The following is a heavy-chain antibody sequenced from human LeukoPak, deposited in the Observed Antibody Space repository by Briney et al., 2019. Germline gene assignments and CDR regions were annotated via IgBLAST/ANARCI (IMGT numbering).Heavy chain of an antibody. Sequence: GGSLRLSCAASAFILSEHAMNWVRQAPGKGLEWVSSLSGSGISTYYPDSVKDRFSIYRQNSKHEHFLRINGLRDEETAVYDCAKDEFGDSKHSDY. CDR1: AFILSEHA. CDR3: AKDEFGDSKHSDY. J-gene: IGHJ4*01. D-gene: IGHD3-3*01. CDR2: LSGSGIST. V-gene: IGHV3-23*01.